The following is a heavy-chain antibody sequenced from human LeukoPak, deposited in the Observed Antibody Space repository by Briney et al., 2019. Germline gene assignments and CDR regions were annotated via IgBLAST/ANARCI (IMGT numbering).Heavy chain of an antibody. CDR1: GFSLSTSGMR. CDR2: IDWDDDK. CDR3: ARIGTSSYHYYFDY. Sequence: SGPALVKPTQTLTLTCTFSGFSLSTSGMRVSRIRQPPGKALEWLARIDWDDDKFYNTSLKTRLTISKDTSKNQVVLTMTNMDPVDTATYYCARIGTSSYHYYFDYWGQGTLVTVSS. D-gene: IGHD3-22*01. J-gene: IGHJ4*02. V-gene: IGHV2-70*04.